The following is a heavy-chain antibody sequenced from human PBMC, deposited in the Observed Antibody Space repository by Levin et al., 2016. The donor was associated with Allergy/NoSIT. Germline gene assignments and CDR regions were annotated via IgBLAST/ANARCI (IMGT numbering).Heavy chain of an antibody. V-gene: IGHV4-34*01. J-gene: IGHJ3*02. D-gene: IGHD3-3*01. CDR2: INHSGST. CDR3: ARGRLTIFGGKEKGGFRAFDI. CDR1: GGSFSGYY. Sequence: SETLSLTCAVYGGSFSGYYWSWIRQPPGKGLEWIGEINHSGSTNYNPSLKSRVTISVDTSKNQFSLKLSSVTAADTAVYYCARGRLTIFGGKEKGGFRAFDIWGQGTMVTVSS.